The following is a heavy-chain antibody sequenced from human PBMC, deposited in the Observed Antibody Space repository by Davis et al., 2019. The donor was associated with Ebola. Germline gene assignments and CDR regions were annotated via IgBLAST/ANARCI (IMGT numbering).Heavy chain of an antibody. CDR3: AREGAYDSSGYYPYYFDY. J-gene: IGHJ4*02. CDR2: IYYSGST. D-gene: IGHD3-22*01. Sequence: SETLSLTCTVSGGSISGDYLSWIRQPPGKALECIGYIYYSGSTNYNPSLKSRVTISVDTSKNQFSLKLSSVTAADTAVYYCAREGAYDSSGYYPYYFDYWGQGTLVTVSS. V-gene: IGHV4-59*01. CDR1: GGSISGDY.